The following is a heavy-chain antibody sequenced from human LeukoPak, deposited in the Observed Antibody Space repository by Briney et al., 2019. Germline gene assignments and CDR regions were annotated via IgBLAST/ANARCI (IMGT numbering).Heavy chain of an antibody. CDR1: GYSFTSYW. J-gene: IGHJ4*02. CDR2: IYPGDSDT. D-gene: IGHD6-13*01. CDR3: ARHALGSSSWYGGVDY. V-gene: IGHV5-51*01. Sequence: GESLKISCKGSGYSFTSYWIGWVRQMPGKGLERMGIIYPGDSDTRYSPSFQGQVTISADKSISTAYLQWSSLKASDTAMYYCARHALGSSSWYGGVDYWGQGTLVTVSS.